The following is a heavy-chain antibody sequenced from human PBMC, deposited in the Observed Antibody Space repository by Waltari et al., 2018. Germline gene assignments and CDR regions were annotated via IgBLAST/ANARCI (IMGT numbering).Heavy chain of an antibody. Sequence: EVQLVESGGGLVKPGGSLRLSCAASGFTFSSYSMNWVRQAPGKGLEWVSSISSSSSYIYYADSVKGRFTISRDNAKNSLYLQMNSPRSEDTAVYYCARDPGFDSPLYGMDVWGQGTTVTVSS. J-gene: IGHJ6*02. V-gene: IGHV3-21*04. CDR3: ARDPGFDSPLYGMDV. CDR2: ISSSSSYI. CDR1: GFTFSSYS. D-gene: IGHD2-15*01.